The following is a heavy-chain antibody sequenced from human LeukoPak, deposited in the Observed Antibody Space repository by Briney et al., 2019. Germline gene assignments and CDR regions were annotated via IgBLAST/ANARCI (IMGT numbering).Heavy chain of an antibody. J-gene: IGHJ5*02. CDR1: GGSISSSSYY. CDR2: IYHGGST. CDR3: ARERYGDYGSCWFDP. D-gene: IGHD4-17*01. V-gene: IGHV4-39*07. Sequence: SETLSLTCTVSGGSISSSSYYWGWIRQPPGKGLEWIGSIYHGGSTYYNPSLKSRVTISVDRSKNQFSLKLSSVTAADTAVYYCARERYGDYGSCWFDPWGQGTLVTVSS.